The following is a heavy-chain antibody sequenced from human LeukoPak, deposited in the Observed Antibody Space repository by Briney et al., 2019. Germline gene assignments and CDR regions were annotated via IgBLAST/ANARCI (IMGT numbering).Heavy chain of an antibody. Sequence: SVKVSCKASGGTFSSYAISWVRQSPGQGLEWMGGIIPIFGTANYAQKFQGRVTITADESTSTAYMELSSLRSEDMAVYYCAREGCSSTSCPFDPWGQGTLVTVSS. J-gene: IGHJ5*02. CDR1: GGTFSSYA. CDR3: AREGCSSTSCPFDP. D-gene: IGHD2-2*01. CDR2: IIPIFGTA. V-gene: IGHV1-69*01.